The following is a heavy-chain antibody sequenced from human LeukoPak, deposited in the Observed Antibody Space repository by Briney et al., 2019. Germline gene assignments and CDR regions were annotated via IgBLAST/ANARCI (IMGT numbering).Heavy chain of an antibody. D-gene: IGHD3-22*01. Sequence: GESLKISCKGSGDSFTNYWIGWVSQMPGKGLEWRGIIYPGDSDTRYSPSFQGQVTISVDKSINTAYLQWSSLKASDTAMYYCASLRSSGYYSPFDYWGQGTLVTVSS. J-gene: IGHJ4*02. CDR2: IYPGDSDT. V-gene: IGHV5-51*01. CDR3: ASLRSSGYYSPFDY. CDR1: GDSFTNYW.